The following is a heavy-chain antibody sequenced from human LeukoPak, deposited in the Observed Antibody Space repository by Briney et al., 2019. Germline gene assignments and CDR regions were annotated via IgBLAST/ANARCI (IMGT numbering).Heavy chain of an antibody. Sequence: ASVKVSCKASGYTFTDNYIHWVRQAPGQGLEWMGRNNPKSGGTMYAQRFQGRVTMTRDTSISTAYMELSSLRSDETAVYYCTRDLGYWGQGTLVTVSS. V-gene: IGHV1-2*06. J-gene: IGHJ4*02. CDR2: NNPKSGGT. CDR1: GYTFTDNY. CDR3: TRDLGY. D-gene: IGHD7-27*01.